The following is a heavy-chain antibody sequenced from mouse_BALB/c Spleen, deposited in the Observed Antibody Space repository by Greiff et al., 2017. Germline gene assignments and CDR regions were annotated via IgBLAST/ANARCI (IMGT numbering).Heavy chain of an antibody. CDR3: VRQTDY. J-gene: IGHJ2*01. Sequence: VKDRFTISRDDSQSMLYLQMNNLKTEDTAMYYCVRQTDYWGQGTTLTVSS. V-gene: IGHV10S3*01.